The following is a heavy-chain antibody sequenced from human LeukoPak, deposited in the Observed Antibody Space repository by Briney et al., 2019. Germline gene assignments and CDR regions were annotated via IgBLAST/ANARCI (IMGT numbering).Heavy chain of an antibody. D-gene: IGHD3-10*01. CDR2: ISTIGSTT. V-gene: IGHV3-11*04. Sequence: PGGSLRLSCAASGFTFSDYYMSWIRQAPGKGLEWVSYISTIGSTTYYADSVKGRFTISRDNAENSLYLQMNSLRGEDTVVYYCARHYGSGSFNWFDPWGQGTLVTVSS. J-gene: IGHJ5*02. CDR1: GFTFSDYY. CDR3: ARHYGSGSFNWFDP.